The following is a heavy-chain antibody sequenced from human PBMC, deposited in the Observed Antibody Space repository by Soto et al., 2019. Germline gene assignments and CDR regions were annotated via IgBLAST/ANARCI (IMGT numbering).Heavy chain of an antibody. V-gene: IGHV1-69*13. CDR1: GGTFSSYA. J-gene: IGHJ6*02. D-gene: IGHD2-15*01. CDR3: ARVSCSGGSCYYYYYYGMDV. Sequence: ASVKVSCKASGGTFSSYAISWVRQAPGQGLEWMGGIIPIFGTANYAQKFQGRVTITADESTSTAYMELSSLRSEDTAVYYCARVSCSGGSCYYYYYYGMDVWGQGTTVTVSS. CDR2: IIPIFGTA.